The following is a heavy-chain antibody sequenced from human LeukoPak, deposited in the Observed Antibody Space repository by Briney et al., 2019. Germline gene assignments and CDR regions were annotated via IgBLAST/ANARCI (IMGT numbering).Heavy chain of an antibody. CDR1: GYTFSSYG. V-gene: IGHV1-18*01. Sequence: ASVKVSCKASGYTFSSYGIAWVRQAPGQGLEWMGWISGYNGNTNYAQKLQGRVSMTTDTSTTTAYMELRSLTSDDTALYYCARSSLGTIAAGPFDYWGQGTLVTVSS. CDR3: ARSSLGTIAAGPFDY. J-gene: IGHJ4*02. CDR2: ISGYNGNT. D-gene: IGHD5-12*01.